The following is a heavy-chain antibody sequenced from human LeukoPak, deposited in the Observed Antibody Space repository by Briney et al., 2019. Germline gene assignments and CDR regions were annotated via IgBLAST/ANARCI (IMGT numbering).Heavy chain of an antibody. CDR1: GGTFSSYA. D-gene: IGHD3-3*01. CDR3: ASTSDSYYDFWSGSIDY. J-gene: IGHJ4*02. V-gene: IGHV1-69*13. CDR2: IIPIFGTA. Sequence: SVKVSCKASGGTFSSYAISWVRQAPGQGRGWMGGIIPIFGTANYAQKFQGRVTITADESTSTAYMELSSLRSEDTAVYYCASTSDSYYDFWSGSIDYWGQGTLVTVSS.